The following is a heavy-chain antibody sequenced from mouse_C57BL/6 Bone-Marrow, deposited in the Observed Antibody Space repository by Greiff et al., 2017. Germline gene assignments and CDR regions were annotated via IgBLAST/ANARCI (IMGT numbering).Heavy chain of an antibody. D-gene: IGHD2-3*01. CDR1: GYTFTSSW. Sequence: QVQLQQPGAELVKPGASVKLSCKASGYTFTSSWMHWVKQRPGQGLEWIGMIHPNSGSTNYNEKFKSKATLTVDKSSSTAYMQLSSLTSEDSAVYYCARFGYSWCFDVWGTGTTVTVSS. CDR2: IHPNSGST. CDR3: ARFGYSWCFDV. V-gene: IGHV1-64*01. J-gene: IGHJ1*03.